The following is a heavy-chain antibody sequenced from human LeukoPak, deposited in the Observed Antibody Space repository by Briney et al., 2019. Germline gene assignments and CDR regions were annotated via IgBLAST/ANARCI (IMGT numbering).Heavy chain of an antibody. CDR3: ARSKDILTGYCFDY. D-gene: IGHD3-9*01. CDR1: GYSISSGSY. CDR2: IYHSGTT. V-gene: IGHV4-38-2*02. Sequence: PSETLSLTCTVSGYSISSGSYWGWIRQPPGKGLQWIGSIYHSGTTYYNPSLKSRVTISLDTSKNQFSLKLSSVTAADTAVYYCARSKDILTGYCFDYWGQGTLVTVSS. J-gene: IGHJ4*02.